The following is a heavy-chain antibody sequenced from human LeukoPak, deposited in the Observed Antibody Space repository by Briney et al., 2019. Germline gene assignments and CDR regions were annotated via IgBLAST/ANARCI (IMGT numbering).Heavy chain of an antibody. V-gene: IGHV4-59*08. J-gene: IGHJ4*02. CDR3: ARHPPRVGSAFDY. CDR1: GGSISSYY. CDR2: IYYSGST. Sequence: SETLSLTCTVSGGSISSYYWSWIRQPPGKGLEWIGYIYYSGSTNYNPSPKSRVTISVDTSKNQLSLKLGSVTAADTAVYYCARHPPRVGSAFDYWGQGTLVTVSS.